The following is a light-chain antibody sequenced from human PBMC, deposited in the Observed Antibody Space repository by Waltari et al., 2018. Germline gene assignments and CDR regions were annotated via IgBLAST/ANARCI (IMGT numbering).Light chain of an antibody. Sequence: DVVMTQSPLSLPVTLGQPASISCRSSQSLVHSDGKTYSYWSQQRPGQSPRRLIYKVSKRDAGVPDRCSGSGSGTDFTLKISRVEAEDVGVYYCMQGTHWPYTFGQGTKLETK. CDR2: KVS. J-gene: IGKJ2*01. CDR3: MQGTHWPYT. V-gene: IGKV2-30*02. CDR1: QSLVHSDGKTY.